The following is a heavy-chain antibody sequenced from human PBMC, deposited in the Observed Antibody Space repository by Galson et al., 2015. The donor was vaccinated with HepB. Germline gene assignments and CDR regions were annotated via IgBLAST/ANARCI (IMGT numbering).Heavy chain of an antibody. CDR2: IWYDGSNK. D-gene: IGHD3-3*01. CDR1: GFTFSSYG. CDR3: ARETLFYAYWSGSSH. J-gene: IGHJ4*02. V-gene: IGHV3-33*01. Sequence: SLRLSCAASGFTFSSYGMHWVRQAPGKGLEWVAVIWYDGSNKYYADSVKGRFTISRDNSKNTLYLQMNSLRDEDTAMYYCARETLFYAYWSGSSHWGQGTLVTVSS.